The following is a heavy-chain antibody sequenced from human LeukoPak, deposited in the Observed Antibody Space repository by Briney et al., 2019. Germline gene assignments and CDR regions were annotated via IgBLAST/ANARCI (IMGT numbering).Heavy chain of an antibody. Sequence: GASVTVSCKASGYTFTGYYMHWVRQAPGQGLEWMGWINPNSGDTNYAQKFQDRVTMTRDTSISTAYMEINSLRYGDTAVYYCASELGIVPWGRGTLVTVSS. J-gene: IGHJ5*02. CDR1: GYTFTGYY. CDR2: INPNSGDT. D-gene: IGHD7-27*01. V-gene: IGHV1-2*02. CDR3: ASELGIVP.